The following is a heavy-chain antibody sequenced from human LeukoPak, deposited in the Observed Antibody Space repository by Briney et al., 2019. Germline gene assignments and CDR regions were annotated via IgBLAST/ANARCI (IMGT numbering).Heavy chain of an antibody. D-gene: IGHD5-18*01. J-gene: IGHJ3*02. Sequence: ASVKVSCKASGYTFTSYDINWVRQATGQGLEWMGWMNPNSGNTGYAQKFQGRVTMTRDTSTSTVYMELSSLRSEDTAVYYCAREFAAMVTNAYDIWGQGTMVTVSS. CDR2: MNPNSGNT. CDR3: AREFAAMVTNAYDI. CDR1: GYTFTSYD. V-gene: IGHV1-8*01.